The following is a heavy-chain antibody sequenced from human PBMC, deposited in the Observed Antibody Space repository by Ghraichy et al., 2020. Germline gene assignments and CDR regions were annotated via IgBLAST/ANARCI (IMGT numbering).Heavy chain of an antibody. D-gene: IGHD2-15*01. CDR1: GFTFSNYA. CDR2: ISGGGSST. V-gene: IGHV3-23*01. Sequence: LSLTCAASGFTFSNYAMSWVRQAPGKGLEWVSGISGGGSSTYYADSVKGRFTISRDNSKNTVYLQMNSLRAEDTAVYYCAKKDSKVVVAATLDFWGQGTLVTVSS. J-gene: IGHJ4*02. CDR3: AKKDSKVVVAATLDF.